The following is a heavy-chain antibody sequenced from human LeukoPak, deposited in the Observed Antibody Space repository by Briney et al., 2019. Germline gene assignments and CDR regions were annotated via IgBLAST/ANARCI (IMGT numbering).Heavy chain of an antibody. CDR2: ISAYNGNT. CDR3: ARDGGQWPTAYYFDY. Sequence: ASVKVSCKASGYTFTSYGISWVRQAPGQGLEWMGWISAYNGNTNYAQKLQGRVTTTTDTSTSTAYMELRSLRSDDTAVYYCARDGGQWPTAYYFDYWGQGTLVTVSS. J-gene: IGHJ4*02. CDR1: GYTFTSYG. D-gene: IGHD6-19*01. V-gene: IGHV1-18*01.